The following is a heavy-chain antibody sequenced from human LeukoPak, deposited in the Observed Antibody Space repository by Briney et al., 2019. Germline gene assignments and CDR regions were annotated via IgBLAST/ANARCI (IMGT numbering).Heavy chain of an antibody. CDR3: ARDGGYGPYYYYYYMDV. J-gene: IGHJ6*03. D-gene: IGHD1-26*01. V-gene: IGHV3-30*04. Sequence: GGSLRLSCAASGFTFDDYTMHWVRQAPGKGLELVAVISYDGSNKYYADSVKGRFTISRDNSKNTLYLQMNSLRAEDTAVYYCARDGGYGPYYYYYYMDVWGKGTTVTVSS. CDR1: GFTFDDYT. CDR2: ISYDGSNK.